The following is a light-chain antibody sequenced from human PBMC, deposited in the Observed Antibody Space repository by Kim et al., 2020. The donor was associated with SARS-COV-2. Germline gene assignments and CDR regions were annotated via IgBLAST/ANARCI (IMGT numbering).Light chain of an antibody. CDR2: DVT. CDR3: SSYPSTGTEV. J-gene: IGLJ1*01. CDR1: TTDVIGHNY. V-gene: IGLV2-14*03. Sequence: GQSITISCSGITTDVIGHNYVSWYQQHPGIAPKLMIYDVTYRPSGVSSRFSGSKSGNTASLTISGLQAEDEADYYCSSYPSTGTEVFGTGTKVTVL.